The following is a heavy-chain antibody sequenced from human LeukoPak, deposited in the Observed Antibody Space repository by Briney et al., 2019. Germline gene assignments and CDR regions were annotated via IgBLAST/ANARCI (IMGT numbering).Heavy chain of an antibody. CDR3: AKGYNSGWFES. CDR2: ISGGSSRA. Sequence: GGSLRLSCAASGFTFSSCAMSWVRQAPGKGLEWVSTISGGSSRAYNAESVKGRFTISRDNSKNTLYLQMTSLRAEDTAIYYCAKGYNSGWFESWGQGALVTVSS. V-gene: IGHV3-23*01. D-gene: IGHD6-19*01. CDR1: GFTFSSCA. J-gene: IGHJ5*01.